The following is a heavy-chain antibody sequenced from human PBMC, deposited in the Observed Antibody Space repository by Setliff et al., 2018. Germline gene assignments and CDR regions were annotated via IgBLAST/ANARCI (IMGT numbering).Heavy chain of an antibody. CDR3: ARGYCSGGRCYGTAWAY. Sequence: SETLSLTCTVSGDSISSGYYYWSWIRQHPGKGLEWIGYISYSGSTYYNPSLKSRLTISLDTSQNQFSLNLSSVPAADTAVYYCARGYCSGGRCYGTAWAYLGQGTLVTVSS. D-gene: IGHD2-15*01. CDR2: ISYSGST. J-gene: IGHJ4*02. V-gene: IGHV4-31*03. CDR1: GDSISSGYYY.